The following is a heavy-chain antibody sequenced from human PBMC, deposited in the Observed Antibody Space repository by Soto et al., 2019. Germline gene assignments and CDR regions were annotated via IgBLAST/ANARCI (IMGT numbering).Heavy chain of an antibody. D-gene: IGHD1-26*01. V-gene: IGHV3-23*01. CDR3: AKAAPQYSGSYYGYFDY. J-gene: IGHJ4*02. Sequence: GGSLRLSCAASGFTFSSYAMSWVRQAPGKGLEWVSAISGSGGSTYYADSVKGRFTISRDNSKNTLYLQMNSLRAEDTAVYYCAKAAPQYSGSYYGYFDYWGQGTLVTVSS. CDR2: ISGSGGST. CDR1: GFTFSSYA.